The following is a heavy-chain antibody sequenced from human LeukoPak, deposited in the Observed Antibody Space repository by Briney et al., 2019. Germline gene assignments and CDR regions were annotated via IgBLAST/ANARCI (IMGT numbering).Heavy chain of an antibody. D-gene: IGHD6-13*01. CDR3: ARHVIAAALVQDT. V-gene: IGHV4-39*01. J-gene: IGHJ5*02. Sequence: TSETLSLTCTVSGGSISSSSYYWGWIRQPPGKGLEWIGSIYYSGSTYYNPSLKSRVTISVDTSKNQFSLKLSSVTAADTAVYYCARHVIAAALVQDTWGQGTLVTVSS. CDR1: GGSISSSSYY. CDR2: IYYSGST.